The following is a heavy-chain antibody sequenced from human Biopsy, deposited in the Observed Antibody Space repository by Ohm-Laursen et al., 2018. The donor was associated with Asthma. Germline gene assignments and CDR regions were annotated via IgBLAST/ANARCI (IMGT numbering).Heavy chain of an antibody. CDR1: GGSISVSNW. CDR2: IYHLGNA. CDR3: ARHPNNGDYSYWYFDL. D-gene: IGHD4-17*01. J-gene: IGHJ2*01. Sequence: TLSLTCDVSGGSISVSNWWSWVRQPPGRGLEWIGQIYHLGNAIYNPSLKSRVTMSVDTSKRQFFLEVNSVTAPDTAVYYCARHPNNGDYSYWYFDLWGRGTLVTVSS. V-gene: IGHV4-4*02.